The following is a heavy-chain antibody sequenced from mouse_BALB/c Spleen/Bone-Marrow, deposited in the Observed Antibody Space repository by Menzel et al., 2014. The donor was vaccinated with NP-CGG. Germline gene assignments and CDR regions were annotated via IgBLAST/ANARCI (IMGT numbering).Heavy chain of an antibody. CDR3: TRGPRAWFAY. V-gene: IGHV1S81*02. Sequence: QVQLQQSGAELVKPGASVKLSCKASGYTFTSYYMYWVKQRPGQGLEWIGGINPSNGGTNFNEKFKSKATLTVDKSSSTAYMQLSSLTSEDSAVYYCTRGPRAWFAYWGQGTLVTVSA. CDR2: INPSNGGT. D-gene: IGHD3-1*01. J-gene: IGHJ3*01. CDR1: GYTFTSYY.